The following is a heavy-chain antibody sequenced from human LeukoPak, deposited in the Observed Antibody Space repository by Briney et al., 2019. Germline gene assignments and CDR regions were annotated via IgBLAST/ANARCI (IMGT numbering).Heavy chain of an antibody. CDR3: ARDRLTSGSYFFDY. D-gene: IGHD1-26*01. CDR2: ISGRSSTI. CDR1: AFTFSDYS. Sequence: GGSLRLSCAASAFTFSDYSMNWVRQAPGKGLEWISYISGRSSTIYYADSVRGQFTISRDNAKNSMSLQMNSLRAEDTAVYYCARDRLTSGSYFFDYWGQGTLVTVSS. J-gene: IGHJ4*02. V-gene: IGHV3-48*01.